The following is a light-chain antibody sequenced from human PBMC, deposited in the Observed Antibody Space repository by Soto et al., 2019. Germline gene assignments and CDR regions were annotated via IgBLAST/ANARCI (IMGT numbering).Light chain of an antibody. Sequence: EIVMTQSPATLSVSPGERATLSCRASQSVSSNIAWYQQKPGQAPRLLIYDASSRATGIPARFSGSGSGTDFTLTINNLEPEDFAVYYCQQRGEWPPGATFGQGTRLEIK. CDR2: DAS. V-gene: IGKV3D-20*02. CDR1: QSVSSN. CDR3: QQRGEWPPGAT. J-gene: IGKJ5*01.